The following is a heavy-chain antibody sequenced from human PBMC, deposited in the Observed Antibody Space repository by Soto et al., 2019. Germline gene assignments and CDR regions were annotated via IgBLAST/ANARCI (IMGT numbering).Heavy chain of an antibody. D-gene: IGHD1-26*01. V-gene: IGHV3-72*01. CDR1: GFPFSDHY. CDR3: ARGGSYSVFDI. Sequence: GSLRLSCAASGFPFSDHYMDWVRQAPGRGLEWVGRIRNKANSYTTEYAASVKGRFTVSRDDSKNSLYLQMNSLKTEDTAVYYCARGGSYSVFDIWGQGTMVTVSS. J-gene: IGHJ3*02. CDR2: IRNKANSYTT.